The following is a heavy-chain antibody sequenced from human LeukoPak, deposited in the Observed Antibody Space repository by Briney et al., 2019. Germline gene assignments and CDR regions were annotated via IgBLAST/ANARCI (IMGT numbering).Heavy chain of an antibody. CDR3: ARGVVTYYYGSGSYRFDP. D-gene: IGHD3-10*01. CDR2: IYYSGST. J-gene: IGHJ5*02. Sequence: SETLSLTCTVSGGSVSSDSYYWSWIRQPPGKGLEWIGYIYYSGSTNYNPSLKSRVTISVDTSKNQFSLKLSSVTAADTAVYYCARGVVTYYYGSGSYRFDPWGQGTLVTVSS. V-gene: IGHV4-61*01. CDR1: GGSVSSDSYY.